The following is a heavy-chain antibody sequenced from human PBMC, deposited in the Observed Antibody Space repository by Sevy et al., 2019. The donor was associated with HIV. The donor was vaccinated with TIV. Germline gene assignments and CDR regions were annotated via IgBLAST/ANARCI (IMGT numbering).Heavy chain of an antibody. Sequence: GESLKISCAASGFTFSRYDMHWVRQATGKGLEWVSSIGTAGDTYYPGSVKGRFTISRENAKKTLYLQMNSLRAGDTAVYDCGRGTSYSGGYYLDDDAFDIWGQGTMVTVSS. CDR2: IGTAGDT. D-gene: IGHD1-26*01. V-gene: IGHV3-13*01. J-gene: IGHJ3*02. CDR1: GFTFSRYD. CDR3: GRGTSYSGGYYLDDDAFDI.